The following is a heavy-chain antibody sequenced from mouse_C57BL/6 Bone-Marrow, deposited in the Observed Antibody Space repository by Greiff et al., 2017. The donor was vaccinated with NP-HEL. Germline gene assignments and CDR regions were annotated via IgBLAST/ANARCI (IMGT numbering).Heavy chain of an antibody. CDR3: AREIYYGSRAYFDV. D-gene: IGHD1-1*01. J-gene: IGHJ1*03. CDR1: GFTFSSYA. Sequence: EVNVVESGGGLVKPGGSLKLSCAASGFTFSSYAMSWVRQTPEKRLEWVATISDGGSYTYYPDNVKGRFTISRDNAKNNLYLQMSHLKSEDTAMYYCAREIYYGSRAYFDVWGTGTTVTVSS. V-gene: IGHV5-4*01. CDR2: ISDGGSYT.